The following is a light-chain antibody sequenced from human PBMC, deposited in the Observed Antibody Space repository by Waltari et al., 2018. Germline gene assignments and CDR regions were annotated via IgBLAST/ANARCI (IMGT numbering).Light chain of an antibody. V-gene: IGKV1-5*03. J-gene: IGKJ1*01. CDR2: KAS. CDR3: QQYNSYSPWT. Sequence: DIQMTQSPSTRSASVGDRVTITCRASQSISSWLAWYQQKPGKAPKLLIYKASSLQSGGPSRFSGSGSGTEFTLTISGLQPDDFATYYCQQYNSYSPWTFGQGTKVEIK. CDR1: QSISSW.